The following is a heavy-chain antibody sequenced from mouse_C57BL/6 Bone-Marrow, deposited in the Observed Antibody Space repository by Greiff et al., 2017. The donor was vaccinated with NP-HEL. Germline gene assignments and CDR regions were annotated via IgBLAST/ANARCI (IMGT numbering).Heavy chain of an antibody. Sequence: VQLQESGAELVRLGASVTLSCKASGYTFTDYEMHWVKQTPVHGLEWIGAIDPETGGTAYNQKFKGKAILTADKSSSTAYMELRSLTSEDSAVYYCTRDDYDGYFDVWGTGTTVTVSS. V-gene: IGHV1-15*01. J-gene: IGHJ1*03. CDR3: TRDDYDGYFDV. D-gene: IGHD2-4*01. CDR1: GYTFTDYE. CDR2: IDPETGGT.